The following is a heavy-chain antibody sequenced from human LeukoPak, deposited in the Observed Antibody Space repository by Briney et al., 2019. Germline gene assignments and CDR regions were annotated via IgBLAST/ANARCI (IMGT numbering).Heavy chain of an antibody. V-gene: IGHV1-69*13. Sequence: SVKVSCKASGYTFTGYYMHWVRQAPGQGLEWMGGIIPIFGSANYAQKFQGRVTITADESTSTAYMELSSLRSEDTAVYFCARGVSSGTYYKSHYYYYMDVWGKGTSVTISS. J-gene: IGHJ6*03. CDR2: IIPIFGSA. D-gene: IGHD3-10*01. CDR1: GYTFTGYY. CDR3: ARGVSSGTYYKSHYYYYMDV.